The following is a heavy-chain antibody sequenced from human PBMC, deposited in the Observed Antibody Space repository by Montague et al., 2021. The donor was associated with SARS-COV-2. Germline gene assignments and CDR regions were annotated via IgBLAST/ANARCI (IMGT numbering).Heavy chain of an antibody. V-gene: IGHV4-4*02. CDR2: ISDSGST. CDR3: ARVGGYVYGLAL. J-gene: IGHJ4*02. D-gene: IGHD3-22*01. Sequence: SETLSLTCAVSGGSISSNNWWSWVRQPPGKGLEWVGEISDSGSTNYNPSLKSRVTISVDKSKKHFSLTLTSVTAADTAVYYCARVGGYVYGLALWGQGTLVTVSS. CDR1: GGSISSNNW.